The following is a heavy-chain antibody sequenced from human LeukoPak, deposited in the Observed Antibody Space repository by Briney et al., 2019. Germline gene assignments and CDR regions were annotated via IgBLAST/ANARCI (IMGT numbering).Heavy chain of an antibody. CDR2: IIPIFGTA. Sequence: SVKVSCKASGGTFSSYAISWVRQAPGQGLEWMGGIIPIFGTANYAQKFQGRVTITTDESASTAYMELSSLRSEDTAVYYCASDGYYYYYYMDVWGKGTTVTVSS. V-gene: IGHV1-69*05. J-gene: IGHJ6*03. CDR3: ASDGYYYYYYMDV. CDR1: GGTFSSYA.